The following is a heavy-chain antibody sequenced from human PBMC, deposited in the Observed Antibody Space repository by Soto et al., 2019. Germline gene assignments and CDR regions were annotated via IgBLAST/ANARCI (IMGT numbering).Heavy chain of an antibody. CDR3: AHRPGFSMAFDY. Sequence: SGPTLVNPTHPLTLTCNFSGFSLSTYGVGVGWIRQPPGKALEWLALIYWDDDTRFSPSLNSRLAITKDTSKSQVVLTMTHMDPVDTATYYCAHRPGFSMAFDYWGPGSLVTVSS. CDR2: IYWDDDT. D-gene: IGHD3-10*01. J-gene: IGHJ4*02. CDR1: GFSLSTYGVG. V-gene: IGHV2-5*02.